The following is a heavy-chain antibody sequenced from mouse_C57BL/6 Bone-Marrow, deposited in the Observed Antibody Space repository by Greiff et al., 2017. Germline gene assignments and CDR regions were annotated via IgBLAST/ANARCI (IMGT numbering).Heavy chain of an antibody. CDR3: ERGDYYGRSYVWFAY. CDR1: GYTFTSHW. Sequence: VQLQQSGPELVRPGASVKISCKAPGYTFTSHWMQWVRQRPGQGLEWIGEIFPGSGSTYYNEKFKGKATLTVDTSSSTAYMQLSSLTSVDSAVYVCERGDYYGRSYVWFAYWGQGTLVTVSA. V-gene: IGHV1-56*01. CDR2: IFPGSGST. D-gene: IGHD1-1*01. J-gene: IGHJ3*01.